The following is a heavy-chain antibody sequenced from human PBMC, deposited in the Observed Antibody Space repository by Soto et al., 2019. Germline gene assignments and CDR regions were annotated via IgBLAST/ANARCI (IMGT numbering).Heavy chain of an antibody. CDR3: ASSQGALHFDY. D-gene: IGHD3-16*01. V-gene: IGHV3-30-3*01. Sequence: VGSLRLSCAASGFIFSSYAMHWVRQAPGRGLEWVAFISYDGSNKYYADSVKGRFTISRDNSKNTLYLQMNSLRAEDTAVYYCASSQGALHFDYWGQGTLVTVSS. CDR2: ISYDGSNK. CDR1: GFIFSSYA. J-gene: IGHJ4*02.